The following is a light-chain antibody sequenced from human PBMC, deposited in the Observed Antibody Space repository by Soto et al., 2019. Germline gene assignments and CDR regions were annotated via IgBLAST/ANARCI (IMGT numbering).Light chain of an antibody. CDR3: MQGTYWPYT. CDR1: ESVLYRDGNSY. J-gene: IGKJ2*01. Sequence: DVVMTQSPLSLPVTLGQSASVSCRSSESVLYRDGNSYLSWFQQRPGQSPRRLIYKVSNRDSGVPDIFSGSGSDTDFTLKISRVEAEDVGVYYCMQGTYWPYTFGQGTQLEIK. V-gene: IGKV2-30*01. CDR2: KVS.